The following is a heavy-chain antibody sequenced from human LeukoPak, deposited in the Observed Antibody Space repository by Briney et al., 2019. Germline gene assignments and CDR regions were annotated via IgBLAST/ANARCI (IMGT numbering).Heavy chain of an antibody. CDR3: ARAPKGMTTVRYYYYYYMDV. CDR2: VYYSGST. D-gene: IGHD4-11*01. Sequence: SETLSLTCTVSGGSISSGAYYWTRIRQHPGKGLEWLGYVYYSGSTYYNPSLRSRITMSLDTSKNQFSLKLSSVTAADTAVYFCARAPKGMTTVRYYYYYYMDVWGKGTTVTVSS. V-gene: IGHV4-31*03. J-gene: IGHJ6*03. CDR1: GGSISSGAYY.